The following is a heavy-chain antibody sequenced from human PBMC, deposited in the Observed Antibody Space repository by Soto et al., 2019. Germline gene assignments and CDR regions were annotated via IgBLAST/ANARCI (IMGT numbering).Heavy chain of an antibody. CDR2: INPNSGGT. CDR1: GYTFTGYY. J-gene: IGHJ6*02. CDR3: ARHLLWFGESFGYYYGMDV. D-gene: IGHD3-10*01. Sequence: GASVRVSCKXSGYTFTGYYMHWVRQAPGQGIEWMGWINPNSGGTNYAQKFQGRVTMTRDTSISTAYMELSRLRSDDTAVYYCARHLLWFGESFGYYYGMDVWGQGTTVTVSS. V-gene: IGHV1-2*02.